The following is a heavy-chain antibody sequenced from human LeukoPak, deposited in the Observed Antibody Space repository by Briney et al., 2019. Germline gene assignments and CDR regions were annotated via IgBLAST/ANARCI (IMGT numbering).Heavy chain of an antibody. CDR2: IWYDGSNK. CDR1: GFTFTNYW. V-gene: IGHV3-33*08. CDR3: ARDLGNNWNYGVFEY. D-gene: IGHD1-7*01. Sequence: GGSLRLSCAASGFTFTNYWMHWVRQAPGKGLEWVAVIWYDGSNKYYADSVKGRFTISRDNSKNTLYLQMNSLRAEDTAVYYCARDLGNNWNYGVFEYWGQGTLVTVSS. J-gene: IGHJ4*02.